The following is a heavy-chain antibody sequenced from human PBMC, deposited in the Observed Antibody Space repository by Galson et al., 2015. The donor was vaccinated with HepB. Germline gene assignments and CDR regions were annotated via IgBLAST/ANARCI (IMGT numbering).Heavy chain of an antibody. J-gene: IGHJ4*02. CDR2: IYPGDSDT. CDR1: AYTFPSYW. D-gene: IGHD5-24*01. CDR3: ARQMATALHYFDY. Sequence: SGAEVKKPGESLKISCKGSAYTFPSYWIAWVRQMPGKGLERMGMIYPGDSDTRYGPTFQGQVTISVDKSIRTAYLHWSSLKASDTGIYYYARQMATALHYFDYWGQGTL. V-gene: IGHV5-51*01.